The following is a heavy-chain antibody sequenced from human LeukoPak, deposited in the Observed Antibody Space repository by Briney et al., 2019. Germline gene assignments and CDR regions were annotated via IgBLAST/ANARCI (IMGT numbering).Heavy chain of an antibody. CDR3: ARGPPLDY. CDR1: GFTFSSYE. V-gene: IGHV3-21*01. CDR2: ISSGSSYI. J-gene: IGHJ4*02. Sequence: GGSLRLSCAASGFTFSSYEMNWVRQAPGKGLEWVSSISSGSSYIYYADSVKGRFTIFRDTAKNSLHLQMNSLRAEDTAVYYCARGPPLDYWGQGTLVTVSS.